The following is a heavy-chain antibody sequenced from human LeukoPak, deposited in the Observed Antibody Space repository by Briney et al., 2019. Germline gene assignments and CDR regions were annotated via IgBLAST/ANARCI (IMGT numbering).Heavy chain of an antibody. J-gene: IGHJ4*02. D-gene: IGHD3-10*01. CDR2: TYYRSKWYN. CDR1: GDSVSSNSAA. Sequence: SQTLSLTCAISGDSVSSNSAAWNWIRQSPSRGLEWLGRTYYRSKWYNDYAVSVKSRITINPDTTKNQFSLQLDSVTPEDTAVYYCARGSDGSGSAGLDYWGQGTLVTVSS. CDR3: ARGSDGSGSAGLDY. V-gene: IGHV6-1*01.